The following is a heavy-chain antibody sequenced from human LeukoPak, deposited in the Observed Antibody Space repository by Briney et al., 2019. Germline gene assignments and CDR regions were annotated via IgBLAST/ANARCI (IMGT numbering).Heavy chain of an antibody. CDR1: GGSISRYY. J-gene: IGHJ4*02. D-gene: IGHD6-19*01. CDR3: ASGSSGGNPYYFDY. CDR2: IYYSGST. Sequence: SETLSLICTVSGGSISRYYWSWSRQPPGKGLEWIGYIYYSGSTNYTPSLKSRVTISVDTSKSQFSLKLSSVTAADTAVYYCASGSSGGNPYYFDYWGQGTLVTVSS. V-gene: IGHV4-59*01.